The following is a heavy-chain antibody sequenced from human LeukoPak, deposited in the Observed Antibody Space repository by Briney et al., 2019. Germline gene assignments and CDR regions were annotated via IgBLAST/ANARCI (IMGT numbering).Heavy chain of an antibody. Sequence: GASVKVSCKASGYTFTNYVINWVRQAPGHGLEWMGWISAYNGNTNYAQKLQGRVTVTTDTFTSTAYMELRSLRSDDTAVYYCAREGEYCSGGTCHSPLNWFDPWGQGTLVTVSS. CDR2: ISAYNGNT. D-gene: IGHD2-15*01. CDR1: GYTFTNYV. V-gene: IGHV1-18*01. J-gene: IGHJ5*02. CDR3: AREGEYCSGGTCHSPLNWFDP.